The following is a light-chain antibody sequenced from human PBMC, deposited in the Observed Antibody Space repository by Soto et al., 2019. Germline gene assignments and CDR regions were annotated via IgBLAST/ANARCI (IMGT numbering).Light chain of an antibody. CDR1: SGSIASNY. Sequence: NFLLTQPHSVSESPGKTVTISCTRSSGSIASNYVQWYQQRPGSAPTTVIYEDNQRPSGVPDRFSGSIDSSSNSASLTISGLKTEDDADCYCQSYDRSNRYGFGTGTKVTVL. CDR3: QSYDRSNRYG. J-gene: IGLJ1*01. CDR2: EDN. V-gene: IGLV6-57*04.